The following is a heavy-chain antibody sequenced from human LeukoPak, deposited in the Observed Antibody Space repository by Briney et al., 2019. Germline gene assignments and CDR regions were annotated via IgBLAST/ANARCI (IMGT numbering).Heavy chain of an antibody. V-gene: IGHV3-74*01. D-gene: IGHD3-10*01. CDR1: GFTFSSYW. J-gene: IGHJ4*02. Sequence: GGSLRLSCAASGFTFSSYWIHWVREAPGRGLVWVSGVSSDGTSTRYADSVKGRFTISRDNSKNTLYLQMNSLRAEDTAVYYCAKDPYYYGSGSPTPDYWGQGTLVTVSS. CDR3: AKDPYYYGSGSPTPDY. CDR2: VSSDGTST.